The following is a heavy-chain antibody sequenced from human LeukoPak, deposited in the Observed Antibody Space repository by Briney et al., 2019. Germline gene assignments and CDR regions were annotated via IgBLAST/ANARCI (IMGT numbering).Heavy chain of an antibody. Sequence: SETLSLTCTVSGGSISSYYWSWIRQPAGKGLEWIGRIYTSGSTNYNPSLKSRVTMSVDMSKNQFSLKLSSVTAADTAVYYCARVGCTNGVCYDFDYWGQGTLVTVSS. CDR2: IYTSGST. D-gene: IGHD2-8*01. CDR3: ARVGCTNGVCYDFDY. CDR1: GGSISSYY. J-gene: IGHJ4*02. V-gene: IGHV4-4*07.